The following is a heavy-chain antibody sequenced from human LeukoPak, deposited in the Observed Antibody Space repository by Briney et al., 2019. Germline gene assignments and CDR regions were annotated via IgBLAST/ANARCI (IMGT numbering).Heavy chain of an antibody. CDR3: ARIPYSSSLTDAFDI. V-gene: IGHV3-21*01. CDR2: ISSSSTYI. CDR1: GFTFSSYA. J-gene: IGHJ3*02. D-gene: IGHD6-6*01. Sequence: GGSLRLSCAASGFTFSSYAMSWVRQAPGKGLEWVSFISSSSTYIYYADSMKGRFTISRDNAKNSLFLQMNSLRGEDTAVYYCARIPYSSSLTDAFDIWGQGTMVTVYS.